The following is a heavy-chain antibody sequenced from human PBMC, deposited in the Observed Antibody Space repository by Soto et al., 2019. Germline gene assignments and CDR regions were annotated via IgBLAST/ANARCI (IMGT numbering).Heavy chain of an antibody. CDR2: IYHSGST. CDR1: GGSISSSNW. Sequence: LSLTCAVSGGSISSSNWWSWVRQPPGKGLEWIGEIYHSGSTNYNPSLKSRVTISVDKSKNQFSLKLSSVTAADTAVYYCARDHGGYCSGGSCRKNFDYWGQGTLVTVSS. CDR3: ARDHGGYCSGGSCRKNFDY. V-gene: IGHV4-4*02. J-gene: IGHJ4*02. D-gene: IGHD2-15*01.